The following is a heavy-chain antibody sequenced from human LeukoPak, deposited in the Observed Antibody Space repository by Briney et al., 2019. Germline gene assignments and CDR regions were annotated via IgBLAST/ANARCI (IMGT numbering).Heavy chain of an antibody. V-gene: IGHV3-30*04. J-gene: IGHJ4*02. CDR1: GVTFSSSN. CDR3: EREWFGESN. CDR2: ISYDGTKT. Sequence: PGGSLRLSCAPSGVTFSSSNMHWVRQSPGKGLEWLALISYDGTKTYYAESVKGRFTVSRDNSKNTLFLQMNSLTAEDTAIYYCEREWFGESNWGQGARVTVSS. D-gene: IGHD3-10*01.